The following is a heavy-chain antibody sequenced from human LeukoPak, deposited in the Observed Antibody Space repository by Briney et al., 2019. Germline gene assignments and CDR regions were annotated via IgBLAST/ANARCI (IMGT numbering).Heavy chain of an antibody. CDR1: GFTFSSYG. D-gene: IGHD1-7*01. J-gene: IGHJ4*02. V-gene: IGHV3-23*01. CDR3: AKVNWNFGSSFDD. CDR2: ISGSGGFT. Sequence: GGSLRLSCAASGFTFSSYGMSWVRQAPGKGLEWVSDISGSGGFTYYADSVKGRFTISRDNSKNTLYLQMNSLRADDTAVYYCAKVNWNFGSSFDDWGQGTLVTVSS.